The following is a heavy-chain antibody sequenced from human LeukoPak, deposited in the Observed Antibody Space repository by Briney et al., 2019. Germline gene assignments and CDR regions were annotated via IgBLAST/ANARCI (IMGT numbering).Heavy chain of an antibody. V-gene: IGHV4-59*01. CDR1: GGSISSYY. CDR3: ARESSGAFDI. Sequence: SETLSLTCTVSGGSISSYYWSWIRQPPGKGLEWIGYIYYSGGTNYNPSLKSRVTISVDTSKNQFSLKLSSVTAADTAVYYCARESSGAFDIWGQGTMVTVSS. CDR2: IYYSGGT. J-gene: IGHJ3*02.